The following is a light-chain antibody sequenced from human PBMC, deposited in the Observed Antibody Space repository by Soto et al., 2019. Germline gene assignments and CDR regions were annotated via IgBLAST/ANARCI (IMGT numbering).Light chain of an antibody. CDR2: DVS. J-gene: IGLJ1*01. CDR1: SGDVGGYNY. V-gene: IGLV2-11*01. CDR3: CSYAGNSYV. Sequence: SVLTQPRSVSGSPGQSVTISYTGTSGDVGGYNYVSWYQQHPGEAPKLMIYDVSKRPSGVPDRFSGSKSGNTASLTISGLQAEDEADYYCCSYAGNSYVFGTGTKVTVL.